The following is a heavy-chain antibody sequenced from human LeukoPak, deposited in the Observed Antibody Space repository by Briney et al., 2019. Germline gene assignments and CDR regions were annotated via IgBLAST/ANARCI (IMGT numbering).Heavy chain of an antibody. CDR1: GGSISSYY. CDR3: ARRYYDFWSGYSHWFDP. J-gene: IGHJ5*02. D-gene: IGHD3-3*01. Sequence: PSETLSLTCTVSGGSISSYYWSWIRQPPGKGLEWIGYIYYSGSTNYNPSLKSRVTISVDTSKNQFSLKLSSVTAADTAVYYCARRYYDFWSGYSHWFDPWGQGTLVTVSS. CDR2: IYYSGST. V-gene: IGHV4-59*08.